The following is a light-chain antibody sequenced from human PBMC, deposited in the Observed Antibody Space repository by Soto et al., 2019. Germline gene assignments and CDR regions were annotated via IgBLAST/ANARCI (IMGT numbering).Light chain of an antibody. V-gene: IGLV2-14*01. Sequence: QSALTQPASVSGSPGQSITISCTGTSSDVGGYNYVSWYQQHPGKDPKLIIYEVSNRPSGVSNRFSGSKSGNTASLTISGLQAEDEADYYCSSYTNSSPYVFGTGTKVTVL. CDR1: SSDVGGYNY. CDR3: SSYTNSSPYV. J-gene: IGLJ1*01. CDR2: EVS.